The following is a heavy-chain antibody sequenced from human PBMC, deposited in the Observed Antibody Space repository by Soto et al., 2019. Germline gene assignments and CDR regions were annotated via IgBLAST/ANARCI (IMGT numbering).Heavy chain of an antibody. J-gene: IGHJ4*02. CDR2: IKSKTDGGTT. CDR3: ASGTTFGPPVY. V-gene: IGHV3-15*07. Sequence: GGSLRLSCAASGFTFSNAWMNWVRQAPGKGLEWVGRIKSKTDGGTTDYAAPVKGRFTISRDDSKNTLYLQMNSLKTEDTAVYYCASGTTFGPPVYWGQGTLVTVSS. D-gene: IGHD1-7*01. CDR1: GFTFSNAW.